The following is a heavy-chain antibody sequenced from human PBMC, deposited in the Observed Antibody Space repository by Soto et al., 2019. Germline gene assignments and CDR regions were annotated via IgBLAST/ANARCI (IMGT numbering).Heavy chain of an antibody. CDR2: IGGGTDT. J-gene: IGHJ5*02. V-gene: IGHV3-23*01. CDR1: GFTFSDYA. CDR3: ARDAVPYNGQWDWFDP. D-gene: IGHD3-10*01. Sequence: EVQLLESGGGLVQPGGSLRLYCAASGFTFSDYAMSWVRQAPEKGLEWVSSIGGGTDTYYAASVKGRFTISRDNSKNTLYLQMNSLRAEDTAVYYCARDAVPYNGQWDWFDPWGRGTLVTVSS.